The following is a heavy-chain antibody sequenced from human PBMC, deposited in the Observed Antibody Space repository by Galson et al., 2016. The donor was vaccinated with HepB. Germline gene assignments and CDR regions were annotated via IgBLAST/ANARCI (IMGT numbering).Heavy chain of an antibody. V-gene: IGHV3-30*04. J-gene: IGHJ4*02. CDR1: GFTFSNYA. D-gene: IGHD7-27*01. CDR2: ISFDGTNE. CDR3: ARVLGTHRGPQDY. Sequence: SLRLSCATSGFTFSNYALHWVRQAPGKGLEWVAVISFDGTNEYYADSVKGRFTISRDNSKNTLYLQMNSLRPEDTTVYYCARVLGTHRGPQDYWGQGTLVTVSS.